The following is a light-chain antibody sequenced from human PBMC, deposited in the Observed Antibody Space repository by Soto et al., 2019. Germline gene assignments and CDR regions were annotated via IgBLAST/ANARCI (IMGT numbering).Light chain of an antibody. CDR3: QSWGSGFQF. V-gene: IGLV4-69*01. CDR2: LNNDGSH. J-gene: IGLJ2*01. Sequence: QPVLTQSPSAAASLGASGKLTCTLSSGHSSYAIAWQQKQPGKGPRDLMDLNNDGSHTKGDWIPDRFSGSSSGADRFLIISSLQSEDAADYYCQSWGSGFQFFGGGTKLSVL. CDR1: SGHSSYA.